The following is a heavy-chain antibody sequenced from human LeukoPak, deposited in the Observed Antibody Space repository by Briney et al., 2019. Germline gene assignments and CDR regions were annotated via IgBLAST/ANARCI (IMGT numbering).Heavy chain of an antibody. Sequence: GGSLRLSCAASGFTFSNAWMSWVRQAPGKGLEWVGRIKSKTDGGTTDYAAPVKGRFTISRDDSKNTLYLQMNSLKTEDTAVYYCTTASDSSGYYYGYWGQGTLVPVSS. D-gene: IGHD3-22*01. CDR2: IKSKTDGGTT. J-gene: IGHJ4*02. CDR1: GFTFSNAW. V-gene: IGHV3-15*01. CDR3: TTASDSSGYYYGY.